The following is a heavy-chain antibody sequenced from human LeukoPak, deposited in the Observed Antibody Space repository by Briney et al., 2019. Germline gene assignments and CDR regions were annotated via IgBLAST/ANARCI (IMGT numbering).Heavy chain of an antibody. CDR2: IKHDGTEK. CDR3: VGDPGDY. CDR1: GFSFSTYW. V-gene: IGHV3-7*01. J-gene: IGHJ4*02. Sequence: GGSLRLSCAASGFSFSTYWMSWVRQAPGKGLEWVAHIKHDGTEKQYVDSVKGRFTISRDNAKNSLYLQMNTLRAEDTAVYYCVGDPGDYWGQGTLVTVSS.